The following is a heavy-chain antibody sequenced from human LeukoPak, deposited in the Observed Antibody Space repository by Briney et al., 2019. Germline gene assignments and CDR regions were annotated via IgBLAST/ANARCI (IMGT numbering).Heavy chain of an antibody. J-gene: IGHJ4*02. D-gene: IGHD1-26*01. CDR3: AKDPLKAREQPTSYFDY. Sequence: ASVKVSCKASGYTFTSYYMHWVRQAPGQGLEWMGIINPSGGSTSYAQKFQGRVTMTRDTSTSTVYMELNSLRTEDTAVYYCAKDPLKAREQPTSYFDYWGQGTLVTVSS. CDR2: INPSGGST. CDR1: GYTFTSYY. V-gene: IGHV1-46*01.